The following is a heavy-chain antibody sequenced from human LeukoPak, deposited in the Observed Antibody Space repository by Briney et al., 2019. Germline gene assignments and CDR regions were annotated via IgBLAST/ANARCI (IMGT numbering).Heavy chain of an antibody. Sequence: ASVKVSCKASGYTFTGYYMHWVRQAPGQGLEWMGWINPNSGGTNYAQKFQGRVTMTRDTSISTAYMELSRLRSDDTAVYYCARDGARDYCSSTSCYRAAFDYWGQGTLVTVSS. CDR2: INPNSGGT. CDR1: GYTFTGYY. CDR3: ARDGARDYCSSTSCYRAAFDY. D-gene: IGHD2-2*02. V-gene: IGHV1-2*02. J-gene: IGHJ4*02.